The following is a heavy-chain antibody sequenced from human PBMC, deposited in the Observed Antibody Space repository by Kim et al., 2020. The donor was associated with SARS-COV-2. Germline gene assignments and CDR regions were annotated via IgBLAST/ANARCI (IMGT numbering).Heavy chain of an antibody. CDR3: AREKGLGRLGDILTGYSKGPRTGGMDV. V-gene: IGHV3-66*02. J-gene: IGHJ6*02. CDR1: GFTVSSNY. Sequence: GGSLRLSCAASGFTVSSNYMSWVRQAPGKGLEWVSVIYSGGSTYYAHSVKGRFTISRDNSKNTLYLQMNSLRAEDTAVYYCAREKGLGRLGDILTGYSKGPRTGGMDVWGQGTTVTVSS. CDR2: IYSGGST. D-gene: IGHD3-9*01.